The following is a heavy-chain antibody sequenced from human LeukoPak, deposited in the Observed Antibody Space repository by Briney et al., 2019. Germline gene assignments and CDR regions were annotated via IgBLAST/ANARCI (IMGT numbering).Heavy chain of an antibody. D-gene: IGHD4-11*01. Sequence: ASVKVSCKASGYTFTSYYMHWVRQAPGQGLEWMGIINPSGGSTSYAQKFQGRVTMTRDTSTSTVYMELSSLRSEDTAVYYCAREHTVTTVYYYLDYWGQGTLVTVSS. J-gene: IGHJ4*02. CDR1: GYTFTSYY. CDR2: INPSGGST. CDR3: AREHTVTTVYYYLDY. V-gene: IGHV1-46*01.